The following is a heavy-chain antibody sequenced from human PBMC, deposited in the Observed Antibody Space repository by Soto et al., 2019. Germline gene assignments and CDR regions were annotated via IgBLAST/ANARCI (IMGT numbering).Heavy chain of an antibody. CDR2: ISYDGSNK. D-gene: IGHD6-19*01. CDR3: VKDGSSGWPYYYGMDV. CDR1: GFTFSSYG. V-gene: IGHV3-30*18. Sequence: AGGSLRLFCAASGFTFSSYGMHWVRQAPGKGLEWVAVISYDGSNKYYADSVKGRFTISRDNSKNTLYLQMSSLRAEDTAVYYCVKDGSSGWPYYYGMDVWGQGTTVTVSS. J-gene: IGHJ6*02.